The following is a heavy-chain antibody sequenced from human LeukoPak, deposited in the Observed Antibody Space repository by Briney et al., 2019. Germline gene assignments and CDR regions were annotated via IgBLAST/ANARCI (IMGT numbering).Heavy chain of an antibody. J-gene: IGHJ4*02. V-gene: IGHV3-73*01. Sequence: GGSLRLSCAASGFTFSGSAMHWVRQASGKGLEWVGRIRSKANSYATAYAASVKGRFTISRDDSKNTAYLQMNSLKTEDTAVYYCAKDPRRAAAGMHSDYWGQGTLVTVSS. CDR1: GFTFSGSA. D-gene: IGHD6-13*01. CDR3: AKDPRRAAAGMHSDY. CDR2: IRSKANSYAT.